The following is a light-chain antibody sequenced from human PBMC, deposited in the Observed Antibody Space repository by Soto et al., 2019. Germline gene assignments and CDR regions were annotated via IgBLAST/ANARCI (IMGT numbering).Light chain of an antibody. V-gene: IGKV1-5*01. CDR1: QSVSGW. CDR3: LQDYNYPRT. Sequence: DIQMTQSPSTLSASVGDTVTVTCRASQSVSGWLAWYQQKPGEAPKLLIYDASSLESGAPSRFSGSGSGTEFTLTISSLQPDDFATYYCLQDYNYPRTFGQGTKVDIK. CDR2: DAS. J-gene: IGKJ1*01.